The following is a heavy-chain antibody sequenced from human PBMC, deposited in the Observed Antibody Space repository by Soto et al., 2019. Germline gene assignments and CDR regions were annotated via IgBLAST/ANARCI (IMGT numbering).Heavy chain of an antibody. J-gene: IGHJ4*02. D-gene: IGHD2-15*01. Sequence: GSLRLSCAASGFTFSSYSMNWVRQAPGKGLEWVSYISSSGTTIYYADSVKGRFTISRDNAKSSLYLQMNSLRAEDTAVYYCAREDIVLVVAASRFVSYFDYWGQGTPVTVSS. CDR2: ISSSGTTI. CDR3: AREDIVLVVAASRFVSYFDY. V-gene: IGHV3-48*01. CDR1: GFTFSSYS.